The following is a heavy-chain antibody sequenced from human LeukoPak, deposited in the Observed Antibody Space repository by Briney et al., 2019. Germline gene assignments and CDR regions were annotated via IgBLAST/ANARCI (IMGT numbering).Heavy chain of an antibody. V-gene: IGHV4-39*01. CDR2: IYYSGST. CDR1: GGSISSSSYY. J-gene: IGHJ4*02. D-gene: IGHD6-13*01. Sequence: SETLSLTCTVSGGSISSSSYYWGWIRQPPGKGLEWIGSIYYSGSTYYNPSLKSRVTISVDTSKNQFSLKLSSVTAADTAVYYCARGIPSYSSSWDYFDYWGQGTLVTVSS. CDR3: ARGIPSYSSSWDYFDY.